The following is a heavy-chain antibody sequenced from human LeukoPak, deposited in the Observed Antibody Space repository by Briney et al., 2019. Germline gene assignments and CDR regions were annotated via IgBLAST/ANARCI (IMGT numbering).Heavy chain of an antibody. J-gene: IGHJ5*02. V-gene: IGHV4-38-2*02. CDR2: IYHSGST. D-gene: IGHD3-9*01. Sequence: SETLSLTCTVSGYSISSGYYWGWIRQPPGKGLEWIESIYHSGSTYYNPSLKSRVTISVDTSKNQFSLKLSSVTAADTAVYYCARAHYDILTGYQNWFDPWGQGTLVTVSS. CDR3: ARAHYDILTGYQNWFDP. CDR1: GYSISSGYY.